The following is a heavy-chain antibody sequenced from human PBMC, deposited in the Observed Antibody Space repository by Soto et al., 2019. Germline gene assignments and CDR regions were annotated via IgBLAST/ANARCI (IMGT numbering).Heavy chain of an antibody. Sequence: GGSLRLSCSASGFTFTNYAIHWIRQAPGKGLEYVSAISSTGGSTYYADSVRGRFTISRDNSKNTVYLQMSSLRSEDSAVYYCVARYCSSTTCYQVDYWGQGTLDTVS. J-gene: IGHJ4*02. CDR1: GFTFTNYA. D-gene: IGHD2-2*01. V-gene: IGHV3-64D*06. CDR3: VARYCSSTTCYQVDY. CDR2: ISSTGGST.